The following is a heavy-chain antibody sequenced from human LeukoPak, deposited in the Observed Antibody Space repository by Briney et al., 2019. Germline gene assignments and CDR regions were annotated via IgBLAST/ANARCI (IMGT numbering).Heavy chain of an antibody. CDR3: ARFIAAAAGDFQH. CDR1: GGSISSGGYY. V-gene: IGHV4-31*03. J-gene: IGHJ1*01. Sequence: SETLSLTCTVSGGSISSGGYYWSWLRQHPGKGLEWIGYIYYSGSTYYNPSLKSRVTISVDTSKNQFSLKLSSVTAADTAVYYCARFIAAAAGDFQHWGQGTLVTASS. D-gene: IGHD6-13*01. CDR2: IYYSGST.